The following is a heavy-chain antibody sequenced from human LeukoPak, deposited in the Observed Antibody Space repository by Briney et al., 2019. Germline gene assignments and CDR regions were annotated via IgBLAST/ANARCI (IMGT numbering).Heavy chain of an antibody. CDR1: GFTFSSYA. J-gene: IGHJ3*02. CDR2: ISGSGGST. CDR3: AKVSTRYSGSYPDAFDI. D-gene: IGHD1-26*01. Sequence: GGSLRLSCAASGFTFSSYAMSWVRQAPGKGLEWVSVISGSGGSTRYADSVKGRFTISRDNSKNTLYLQMNSLRAEDTAVYYCAKVSTRYSGSYPDAFDIWGQGTMVTVSS. V-gene: IGHV3-23*01.